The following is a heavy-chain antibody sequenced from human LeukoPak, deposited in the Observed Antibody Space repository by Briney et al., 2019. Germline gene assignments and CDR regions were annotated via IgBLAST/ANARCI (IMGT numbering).Heavy chain of an antibody. CDR1: GFAFSSYE. J-gene: IGHJ6*03. D-gene: IGHD3-10*01. Sequence: GGSLRLSCAASGFAFSSYEMNWVRQAPGKGLEWASYISSSGSTIYYADSVKGRFTISRDNAKNSLYLQMNSLRAQDTAVYYCARWVWFGELLGYYYMDVWGKGTTVTISS. CDR3: ARWVWFGELLGYYYMDV. V-gene: IGHV3-48*03. CDR2: ISSSGSTI.